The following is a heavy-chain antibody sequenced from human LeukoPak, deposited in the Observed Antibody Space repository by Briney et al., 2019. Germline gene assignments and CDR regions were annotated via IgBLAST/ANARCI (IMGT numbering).Heavy chain of an antibody. D-gene: IGHD4-23*01. CDR2: IRYDGNNK. Sequence: GGSLRLSCAASGFTFSTYGMHWVRQAPGKGLEWVAFIRYDGNNKYYADSVKGRFTISRDNFKNTLYLQMNSLRTEDTAVYYCARDYGGSSPFDYWGQGTLVTVSS. J-gene: IGHJ4*02. CDR1: GFTFSTYG. V-gene: IGHV3-30*02. CDR3: ARDYGGSSPFDY.